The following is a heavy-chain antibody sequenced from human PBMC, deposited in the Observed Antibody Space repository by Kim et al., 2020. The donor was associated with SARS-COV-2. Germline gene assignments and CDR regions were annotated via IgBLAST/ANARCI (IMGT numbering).Heavy chain of an antibody. V-gene: IGHV4-39*07. CDR3: ARDLAGAAVAGTRDY. D-gene: IGHD6-19*01. Sequence: PSLKSRVTISVDTSKNQFSLKLSSVSAADTAVYYCARDLAGAAVAGTRDYWGQGTLVTVSS. J-gene: IGHJ4*02.